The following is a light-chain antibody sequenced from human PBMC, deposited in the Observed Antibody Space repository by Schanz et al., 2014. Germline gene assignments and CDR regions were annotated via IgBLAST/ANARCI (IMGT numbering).Light chain of an antibody. Sequence: DIVVTQSPATLSLSPGERATLSCRSSQNVGTYLAWYQHKPGQAPRLLIYDASKRATGIPARFSGRGSGTDFTLPISGLEPEDSAVYYCQQRSDWPPIFTFGPGTTVHLK. J-gene: IGKJ3*01. V-gene: IGKV3-11*01. CDR3: QQRSDWPPIFT. CDR2: DAS. CDR1: QNVGTY.